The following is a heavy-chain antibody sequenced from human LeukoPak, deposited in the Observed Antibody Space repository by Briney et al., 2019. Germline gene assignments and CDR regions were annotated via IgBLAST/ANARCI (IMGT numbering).Heavy chain of an antibody. CDR2: IYYSGST. CDR1: GGSISSYY. CDR3: ARAGSSWYYFVY. V-gene: IGHV4-59*01. Sequence: PSETLSLTCTVSGGSISSYYWSWIRQPPGKGLEWIGYIYYSGSTNYNPSLKSRVTFSVDTSKNHFSLKLSSVTAADTAVYYCARAGSSWYYFVYWGQGTLVTVSS. J-gene: IGHJ4*02. D-gene: IGHD6-13*01.